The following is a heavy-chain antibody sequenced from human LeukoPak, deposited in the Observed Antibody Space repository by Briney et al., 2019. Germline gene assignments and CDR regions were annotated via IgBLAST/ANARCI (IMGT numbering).Heavy chain of an antibody. CDR3: ARDKGVVGTLAP. V-gene: IGHV3-53*01. D-gene: IGHD2-21*01. CDR2: IYSGGST. Sequence: GGSLRLSCAASGFTVSSNYMSWVRQAPGKGMEWVSVIYSGGSTYYTESVKGRFTISRDNSKNSLYLQMNSLRAEDTAIYYCARDKGVVGTLAPWGQGTLVTVSS. CDR1: GFTVSSNY. J-gene: IGHJ5*02.